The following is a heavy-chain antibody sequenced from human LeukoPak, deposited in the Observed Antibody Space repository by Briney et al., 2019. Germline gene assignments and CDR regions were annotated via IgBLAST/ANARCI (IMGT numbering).Heavy chain of an antibody. CDR2: ISSSSNYI. CDR3: ARAKSITIFGVVIPPGAFDI. J-gene: IGHJ3*02. V-gene: IGHV3-21*01. D-gene: IGHD3-3*01. CDR1: GFTFSSYT. Sequence: GGSLRLSCAASGFTFSSYTMNWVHQAPGKGLEWVSSISSSSNYIYYADSVKGRFTISRDNAKNSLYLQMNSLRAEDTAMYYCARAKSITIFGVVIPPGAFDIWGQGTMVTVSS.